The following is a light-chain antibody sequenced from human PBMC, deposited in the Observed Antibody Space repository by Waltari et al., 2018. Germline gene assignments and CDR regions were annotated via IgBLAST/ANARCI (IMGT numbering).Light chain of an antibody. J-gene: IGLJ2*01. CDR1: NRDVGSDDS. CDR2: DAV. Sequence: QSVLTQPRSVSGSPGQSVTISCTGTNRDVGSDDSVSWYQQNAGKAPKLVIYDAVRRPSRVPYRFSGSNYGATASLTISGLQAEDEADYYCCSYAGNYKFVFGGGTKVTVL. V-gene: IGLV2-11*01. CDR3: CSYAGNYKFV.